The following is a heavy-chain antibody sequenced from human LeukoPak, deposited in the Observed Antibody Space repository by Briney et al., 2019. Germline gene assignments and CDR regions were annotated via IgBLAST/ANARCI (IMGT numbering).Heavy chain of an antibody. Sequence: GGSLRLSCAASGFTFSSYAMHWVRQAPGKGLEWVAVISYDGSNKYYADSVKGRFTISRDNSKNTLYLQMGSLRAEDMAVYYCARGRGDYGDYEIIDYWGQGTLVTVSS. CDR1: GFTFSSYA. CDR2: ISYDGSNK. J-gene: IGHJ4*02. D-gene: IGHD4-17*01. V-gene: IGHV3-30*14. CDR3: ARGRGDYGDYEIIDY.